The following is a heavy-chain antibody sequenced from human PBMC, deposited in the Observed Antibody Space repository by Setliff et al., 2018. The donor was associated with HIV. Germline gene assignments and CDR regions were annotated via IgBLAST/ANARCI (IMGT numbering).Heavy chain of an antibody. CDR1: GDAFTDYY. Sequence: GASVTVSCKASGDAFTDYYIHWVRQAPGQGLEWMGWINPNSGGTNYAQKFQGRVTMTRDTSISTAFMDLSRLRSDDTAVYYCARDPGYKSRWYGALDIWGQGTMVTVSS. CDR3: ARDPGYKSRWYGALDI. CDR2: INPNSGGT. V-gene: IGHV1-2*02. D-gene: IGHD6-13*01. J-gene: IGHJ3*02.